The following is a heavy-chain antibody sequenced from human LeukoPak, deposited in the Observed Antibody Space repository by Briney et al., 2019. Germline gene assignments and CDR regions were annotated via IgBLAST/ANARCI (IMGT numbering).Heavy chain of an antibody. J-gene: IGHJ4*02. Sequence: PSQTLSLTCTVSGGSISSGAVYWSWIRQPAGKGLEWIGRIYTNGSTNYNPSLKSRVTISVDTSKNQFSLKLSSVTAADTAVYYCAREGLGYYGSGSYYDYWGQGTLVTVSS. D-gene: IGHD3-10*01. CDR3: AREGLGYYGSGSYYDY. CDR1: GGSISSGAVY. CDR2: IYTNGST. V-gene: IGHV4-61*02.